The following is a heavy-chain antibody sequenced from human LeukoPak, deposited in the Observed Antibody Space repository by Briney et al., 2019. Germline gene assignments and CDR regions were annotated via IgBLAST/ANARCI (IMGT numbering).Heavy chain of an antibody. CDR1: GGSISSGDYY. V-gene: IGHV4-30-4*01. D-gene: IGHD6-19*01. J-gene: IGHJ4*02. CDR3: ARLVGGWYSSNFDY. CDR2: IYYSGST. Sequence: PSQTLSLTCTVSGGSISSGDYYWSWIRQPPGKGLEWIGYIYYSGSTYYNPSLKSRVTISVDTSKNQFSLKLSSVTAADTAVYYCARLVGGWYSSNFDYWGQGTLVTVSS.